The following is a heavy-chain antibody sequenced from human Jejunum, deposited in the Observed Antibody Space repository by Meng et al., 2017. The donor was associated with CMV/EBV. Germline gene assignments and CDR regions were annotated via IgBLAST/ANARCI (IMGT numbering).Heavy chain of an antibody. D-gene: IGHD7-27*01. CDR2: IYYSGST. V-gene: IGHV4-39*01. CDR1: AAAISGSSYY. Sequence: PLRCGGPGWVKPSEPLSLPCTVLAAAISGSSYYWGWIRQPPGKGLEWIGSIYYSGSTYYNPSLKSRVTISVDTSKNQFSLKLSSVTAADTAVYYCASPLGILGIVDLWGRGTLVTVSS. CDR3: ASPLGILGIVDL. J-gene: IGHJ2*01.